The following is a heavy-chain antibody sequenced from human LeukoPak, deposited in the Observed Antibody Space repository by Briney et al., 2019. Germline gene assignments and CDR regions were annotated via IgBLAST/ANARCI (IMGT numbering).Heavy chain of an antibody. Sequence: GASVKVSCKASGYTFTSYGISWVRQAPGQGLGWMGWISAYNGNTNYAQKLQGRVTMTTDTSTSTAYMELRSLRSDDTAVYYCATYCSSTSCYSPYYYYGMDVWGQGTTVTVSS. CDR2: ISAYNGNT. V-gene: IGHV1-18*01. CDR1: GYTFTSYG. J-gene: IGHJ6*02. D-gene: IGHD2-2*01. CDR3: ATYCSSTSCYSPYYYYGMDV.